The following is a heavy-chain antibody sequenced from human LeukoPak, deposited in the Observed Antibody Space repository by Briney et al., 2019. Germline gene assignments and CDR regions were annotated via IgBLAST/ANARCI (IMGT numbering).Heavy chain of an antibody. CDR3: ARDWRWSFDY. CDR2: IGNSGSPK. D-gene: IGHD5-24*01. Sequence: GGSLRLSCAAPGFSYRGFSKNWAPHAPGKALEWVSYIGNSGSPKDYADSVKGRFTISRDDARNSVYLEMNSLRAEDTAVYFCARDWRWSFDYWGQGALVTVSS. J-gene: IGHJ4*02. V-gene: IGHV3-48*01. CDR1: GFSYRGFS.